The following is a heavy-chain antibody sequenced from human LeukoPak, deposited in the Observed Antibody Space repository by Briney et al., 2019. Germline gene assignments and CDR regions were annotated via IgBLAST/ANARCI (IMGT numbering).Heavy chain of an antibody. CDR3: AREMVRAEDY. D-gene: IGHD3-10*01. V-gene: IGHV4-4*07. J-gene: IGHJ4*02. CDR2: IYSSGST. CDR1: GCSINNYS. Sequence: SETLSLTCTVSGCSINNYSWSWIRQPPGKGLEWIGRIYSSGSTNYNPSLQSRVTMSVDTSKNQFSLGLSSVTAADTAVYYCAREMVRAEDYWGQGTLVTVSS.